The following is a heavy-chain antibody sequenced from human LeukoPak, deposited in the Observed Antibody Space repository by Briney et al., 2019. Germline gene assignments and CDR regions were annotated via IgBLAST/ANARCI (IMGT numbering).Heavy chain of an antibody. CDR1: GDTFSTYA. D-gene: IGHD3-22*01. J-gene: IGHJ4*02. CDR3: ARVGESMVVAL. CDR2: ISAYNGNT. Sequence: ASVKVSCKASGDTFSTYAISWVRQAPGQGLEWMGWISAYNGNTNYAQKLQGRVTMTTDTSTSTAYMELRSLRSDDTAVYYCARVGESMVVALWGQGTLVTVSS. V-gene: IGHV1-18*01.